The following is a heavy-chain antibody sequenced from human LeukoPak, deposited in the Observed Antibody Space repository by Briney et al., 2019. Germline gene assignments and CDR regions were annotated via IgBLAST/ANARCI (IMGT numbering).Heavy chain of an antibody. Sequence: ASVKVSCKASGYTFTSYAMHWVRQAPGQRLEWMGWINAGNGNTKYSQKFRGRVTITRDTSASTAYMELSSLRSEDTAVYYCAKTGSGYTSRFFDYWGQGTLVTVSS. CDR1: GYTFTSYA. CDR2: INAGNGNT. V-gene: IGHV1-3*01. J-gene: IGHJ4*02. D-gene: IGHD3-3*01. CDR3: AKTGSGYTSRFFDY.